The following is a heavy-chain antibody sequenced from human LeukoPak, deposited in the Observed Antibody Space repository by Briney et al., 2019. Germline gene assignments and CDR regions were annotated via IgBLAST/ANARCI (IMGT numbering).Heavy chain of an antibody. CDR2: IYDSGRT. D-gene: IGHD4-17*01. Sequence: SETLSLTCTVSGGSISSYYWTWIRQPPGKGLEWIGYIYDSGRTNYNPSLKSRVTISVDTSRKQFSLKLSSVTAADTAVYYCARDLYGDYAFDIWGQGTLVTVSS. CDR1: GGSISSYY. CDR3: ARDLYGDYAFDI. J-gene: IGHJ3*02. V-gene: IGHV4-59*01.